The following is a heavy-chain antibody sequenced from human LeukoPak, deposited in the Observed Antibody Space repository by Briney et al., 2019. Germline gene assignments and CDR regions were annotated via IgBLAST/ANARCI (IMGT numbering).Heavy chain of an antibody. D-gene: IGHD3-9*01. CDR3: AKADTFENYFDS. Sequence: GGSLRLSCAASGFTFSNYNMNWVRQAAGKGLEWVALVSPGGSHVNYADSVKGRFTISRDNSKNMMNLQMNSLTSDDTAVYFCAKADTFENYFDSWGQGTLVTVSS. CDR2: VSPGGSHV. V-gene: IGHV3-30*18. CDR1: GFTFSNYN. J-gene: IGHJ4*02.